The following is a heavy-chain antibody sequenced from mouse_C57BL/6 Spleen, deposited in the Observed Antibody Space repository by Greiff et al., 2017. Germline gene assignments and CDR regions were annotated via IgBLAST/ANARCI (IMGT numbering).Heavy chain of an antibody. CDR2: IDPSDSET. CDR3: ARDWITTVHWYFDV. V-gene: IGHV1-52*01. D-gene: IGHD1-1*01. J-gene: IGHJ1*03. Sequence: QVQLKQPGAELVRPGSSVKLSCKASGYTFTSYWMHWVKQRPIQGLEWIGNIDPSDSETHYNQKFKDKATLTVDKSSSTAYMQLSSLTSEDSAVYYCARDWITTVHWYFDVWGTGTTVTVSS. CDR1: GYTFTSYW.